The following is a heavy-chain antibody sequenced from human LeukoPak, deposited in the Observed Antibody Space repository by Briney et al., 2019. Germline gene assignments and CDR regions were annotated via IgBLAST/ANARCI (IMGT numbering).Heavy chain of an antibody. CDR2: IRNKATSYTT. Sequence: GGSLRLSCAASGFTFSDHYMDWVRQAPGKGLEWVGRIRNKATSYTTEYAASVKGRFTISRDDSKNSLYLQMNSLKTEDTAVYYCARVSSSGWYVPDVGHFDYWGQGTLVTVSS. CDR1: GFTFSDHY. CDR3: ARVSSSGWYVPDVGHFDY. J-gene: IGHJ4*02. V-gene: IGHV3-72*01. D-gene: IGHD6-19*01.